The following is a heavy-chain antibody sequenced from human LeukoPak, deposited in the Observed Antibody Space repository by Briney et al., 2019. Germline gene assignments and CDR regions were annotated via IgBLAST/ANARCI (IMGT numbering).Heavy chain of an antibody. D-gene: IGHD1-1*01. V-gene: IGHV4-39*01. J-gene: IGHJ4*02. CDR3: ATWRTAKTGFDY. Sequence: PSETLSLTCTVPGGSISSNNYYWGWIRQPPGKGLEWIGSIYYSGSPYYNPSLKSRVTISVDTSKNQFSLRLRSVTAADTAVYYCATWRTAKTGFDYWGQGTLVTVSS. CDR1: GGSISSNNYY. CDR2: IYYSGSP.